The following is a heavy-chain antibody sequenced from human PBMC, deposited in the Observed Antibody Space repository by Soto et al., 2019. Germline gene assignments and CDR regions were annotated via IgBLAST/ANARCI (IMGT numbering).Heavy chain of an antibody. CDR1: GYTFTSYG. Sequence: QVQLVQSGAEVKKPGASVKVSCKASGYTFTSYGISWVRQAPGQGLEWMGWISAYNGNTNYAQKLQGRVTMTTDTSTSTVYMELRSLRSDDTAVYYCARDCGDYSSSLDWFDPWGQGTLVTVSS. V-gene: IGHV1-18*01. CDR2: ISAYNGNT. J-gene: IGHJ5*02. D-gene: IGHD4-17*01. CDR3: ARDCGDYSSSLDWFDP.